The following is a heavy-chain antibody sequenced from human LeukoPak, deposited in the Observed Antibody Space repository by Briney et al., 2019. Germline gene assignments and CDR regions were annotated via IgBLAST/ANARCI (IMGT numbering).Heavy chain of an antibody. D-gene: IGHD3-9*01. J-gene: IGHJ4*02. CDR3: ARGQEARYFDWLSIDY. V-gene: IGHV3-30*02. CDR1: GFTFSSYG. Sequence: GGSLRLSCAASGFTFSSYGMHWVRQAPGKGLEWVAFIRYDGSSEYYADSVKGRFTISRDNAKNSLYLQMNSLRAEDTAVYYCARGQEARYFDWLSIDYWGQGTLVTVSS. CDR2: IRYDGSSE.